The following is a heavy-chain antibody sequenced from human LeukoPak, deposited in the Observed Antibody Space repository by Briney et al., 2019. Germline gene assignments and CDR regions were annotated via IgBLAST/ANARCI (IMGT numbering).Heavy chain of an antibody. CDR2: ISYSGNSV. CDR1: GFIFNSYE. D-gene: IGHD2-15*01. CDR3: ARDQGGGTSY. J-gene: IGHJ4*02. Sequence: AGGSLRLSCAASGFIFNSYEMNWVRQAPGKGLEWVSFISYSGNSVYYADSVKGRFTISRDNAKNSLYLQMNSLRAEDTAIYYCARDQGGGTSYWGQGTLVTVSS. V-gene: IGHV3-48*03.